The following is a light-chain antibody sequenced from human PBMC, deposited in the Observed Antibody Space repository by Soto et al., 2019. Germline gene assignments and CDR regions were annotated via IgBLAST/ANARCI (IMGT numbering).Light chain of an antibody. CDR2: NVS. J-gene: IGLJ1*01. V-gene: IGLV2-14*01. CDR1: XXXXGGYNY. Sequence: QSVLTQPASVSGSPGQSITISCXGXXXXXGGYNYVSWYQQHPGKAPKLMIYNVSNRPSGVSNRFSGSKSGNTASLTISGLQAEDEADYYCSSYTSSSTPSVFGTGTKVTVL. CDR3: SSYTSSSTPSV.